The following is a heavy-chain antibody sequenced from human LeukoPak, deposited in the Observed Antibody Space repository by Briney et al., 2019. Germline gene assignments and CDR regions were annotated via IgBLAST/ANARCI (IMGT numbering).Heavy chain of an antibody. D-gene: IGHD3-22*01. Sequence: PGGSLRLSCAASGFTFSSYAMSWVRQAPGKGLEWVSAISGSGGSTYYADSVKGRFTISRDNSKNTLYLQMNSLRAEDTAVYYCAKDLPLFGYDSSGFDYWGQGTLVTVSS. CDR3: AKDLPLFGYDSSGFDY. CDR2: ISGSGGST. J-gene: IGHJ4*02. CDR1: GFTFSSYA. V-gene: IGHV3-23*01.